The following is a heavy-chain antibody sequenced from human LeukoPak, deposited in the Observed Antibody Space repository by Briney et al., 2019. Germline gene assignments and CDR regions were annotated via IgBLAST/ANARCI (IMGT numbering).Heavy chain of an antibody. CDR1: GITFSSYT. Sequence: HTGGSLRLSCATSGITFSSYTMHWVRQAPGKRLEWVAFIRYDGSNKYYADSVKGRFTISRDNSKNTLYLQMNSLRAEDTAVYYCARDYGGNSDYWGQGTLVTVSS. CDR3: ARDYGGNSDY. V-gene: IGHV3-30*02. D-gene: IGHD4-23*01. J-gene: IGHJ4*02. CDR2: IRYDGSNK.